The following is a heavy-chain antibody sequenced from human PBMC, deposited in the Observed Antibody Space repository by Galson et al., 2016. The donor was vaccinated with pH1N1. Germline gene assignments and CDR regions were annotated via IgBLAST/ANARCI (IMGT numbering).Heavy chain of an antibody. J-gene: IGHJ6*02. CDR2: IYLRGNT. Sequence: LSLTCAVSGGSISSYNWWNWVRQSPRKGLEWIGEIYLRGNTNYTPSLKRRVTISVDKSKNQFSLSLTSVTAADTAIYYCARLDIVVGEDQYYGLDVWVHGTRVTVSS. CDR1: GGSISSYNW. V-gene: IGHV4-4*02. CDR3: ARLDIVVGEDQYYGLDV. D-gene: IGHD2-2*01.